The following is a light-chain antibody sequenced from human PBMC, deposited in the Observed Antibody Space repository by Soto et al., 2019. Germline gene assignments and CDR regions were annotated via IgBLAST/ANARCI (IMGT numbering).Light chain of an antibody. Sequence: DIQMTQSPSSLSASVGDRVTIACRASQSISCYLNWYQQKPGKAPKVLIYSASSLESGVPSRFSGSGPGTDFTLTISSLQPDDFATYACTQSHSTPRTFGQGNNVEIK. CDR2: SAS. CDR3: TQSHSTPRT. CDR1: QSISCY. V-gene: IGKV1-39*01. J-gene: IGKJ1*01.